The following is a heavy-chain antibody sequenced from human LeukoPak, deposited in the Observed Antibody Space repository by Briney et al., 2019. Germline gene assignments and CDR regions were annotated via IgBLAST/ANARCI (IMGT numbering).Heavy chain of an antibody. Sequence: GPSVTLSFNVSVYTLTEFSIRWVRDCLGKALEWVGGFDPEDGATIYGQKFQGAVTLTEHTSTDTAYMELSSLRPEDPAVYYCATHGDYLLGAFVMWGQGTMVTVSS. CDR1: VYTLTEFS. J-gene: IGHJ3*02. CDR3: ATHGDYLLGAFVM. CDR2: FDPEDGAT. D-gene: IGHD4-17*01. V-gene: IGHV1-24*01.